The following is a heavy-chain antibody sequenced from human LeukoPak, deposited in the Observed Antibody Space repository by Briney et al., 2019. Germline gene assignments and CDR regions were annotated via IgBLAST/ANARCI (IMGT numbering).Heavy chain of an antibody. D-gene: IGHD6-19*01. J-gene: IGHJ2*01. CDR3: ARISSEGDWYFDL. V-gene: IGHV4-39*07. Sequence: SETLSLTCTVSGGSISSSSYYWGWIRQPPGKGLEWIGSIYYSGSTYYNPSLKSRVTISVDTSKNQFSLKLSSVTAADTAVYYCARISSEGDWYFDLWGRGTLVTVSS. CDR2: IYYSGST. CDR1: GGSISSSSYY.